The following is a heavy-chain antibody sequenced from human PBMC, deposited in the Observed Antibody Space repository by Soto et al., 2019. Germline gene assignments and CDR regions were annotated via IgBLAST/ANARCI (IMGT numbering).Heavy chain of an antibody. CDR2: IRSKAYGGTT. CDR1: GFTFGDYA. D-gene: IGHD3-10*01. Sequence: GGSLRLSCTASGFTFGDYAMSWFRQAPGKGLEWVGFIRSKAYGGTTEYAASVKGRFTISRDDSKSIAYLQMNSLKTEDTAVYYCTREGLWFGELLGAFDIWGQGTMVTVSS. CDR3: TREGLWFGELLGAFDI. V-gene: IGHV3-49*03. J-gene: IGHJ3*02.